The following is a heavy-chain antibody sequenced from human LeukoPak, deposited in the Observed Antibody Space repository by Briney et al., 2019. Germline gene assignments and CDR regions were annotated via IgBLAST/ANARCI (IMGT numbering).Heavy chain of an antibody. D-gene: IGHD6-13*01. CDR3: ARGQQLAIDY. J-gene: IGHJ4*02. CDR2: IWYDGSNK. CDR1: GFIFGSYS. Sequence: GGSLRLSCVASGFIFGSYSMNWVRQAPGKGLEWVAVIWYDGSNKYYADSVKGRFTISRDNSKNTLYLQMNSLRAEDTAVYYCARGQQLAIDYWGQGTPVTVSS. V-gene: IGHV3-33*08.